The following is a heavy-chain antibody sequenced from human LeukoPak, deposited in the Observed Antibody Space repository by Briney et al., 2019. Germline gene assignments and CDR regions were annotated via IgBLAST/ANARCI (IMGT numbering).Heavy chain of an antibody. D-gene: IGHD1-26*01. V-gene: IGHV3-23*01. CDR3: AKWERGFFDY. CDR1: GFTFSTYA. J-gene: IGHJ4*02. CDR2: ISGSGGST. Sequence: GGSLRLSCAASGFTFSTYAMSWVRQAPGKGLEWVSAISGSGGSTYYADSVKGWLTLSRDNSNNTLYLQMHSLRAEDTAVYYCAKWERGFFDYWGQGTLVTVSS.